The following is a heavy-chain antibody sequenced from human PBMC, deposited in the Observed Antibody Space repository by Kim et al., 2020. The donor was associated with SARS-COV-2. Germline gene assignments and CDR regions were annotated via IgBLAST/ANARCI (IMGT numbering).Heavy chain of an antibody. CDR2: MFSGGAT. CDR3: TRHKTMEEWLDP. Sequence: SETLSLTCSVSGGSISSETDCWSWVRQPPGTGLEWIGCMFSGGATFYNPSLRSRVTMSVDTTKNQFSVRLTSLTAADTAVYYCTRHKTMEEWLDPWGQG. J-gene: IGHJ5*02. V-gene: IGHV4-39*01. CDR1: GGSISSETDC. D-gene: IGHD3-10*01.